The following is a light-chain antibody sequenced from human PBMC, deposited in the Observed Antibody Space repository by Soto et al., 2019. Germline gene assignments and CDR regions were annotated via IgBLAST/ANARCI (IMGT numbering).Light chain of an antibody. Sequence: AIQMTQSPSSLSASVGDRVTITCRASQGVGIDLSWYQQKPGKAPNLLIYAASILQSGVPSRFRGSGSGIDFTLTISSLQPEDFATYYCLQDFNFPLTFGGGTKVEI. V-gene: IGKV1-6*01. CDR2: AAS. J-gene: IGKJ4*01. CDR1: QGVGID. CDR3: LQDFNFPLT.